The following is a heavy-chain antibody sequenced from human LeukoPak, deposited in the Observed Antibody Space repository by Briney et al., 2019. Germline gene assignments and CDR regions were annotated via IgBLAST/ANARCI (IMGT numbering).Heavy chain of an antibody. CDR2: TNPNSGGT. V-gene: IGHV1-2*02. CDR3: AREAAAGRDPPDY. D-gene: IGHD6-13*01. Sequence: ASVKVSCKASGYTFTGYYMHWVRRAPGQGLEWMGWTNPNSGGTNYAQKFQGRVTMTRDTSISTAYMELSRLRSDDTAVYYCAREAAAGRDPPDYWGQGTLVTVSS. CDR1: GYTFTGYY. J-gene: IGHJ4*02.